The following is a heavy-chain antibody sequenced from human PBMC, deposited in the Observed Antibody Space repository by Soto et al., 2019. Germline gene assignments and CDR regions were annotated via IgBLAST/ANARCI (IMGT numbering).Heavy chain of an antibody. V-gene: IGHV1-18*04. CDR1: GYTFTSYG. J-gene: IGHJ4*02. D-gene: IGHD4-17*01. CDR2: ISAYNGNT. CDR3: ARELSTVTTRSADDY. Sequence: PSVKVSCTASGYTFTSYGISWVRQAPGQGLEWMGWISAYNGNTNYSQKLQGRVTMTTDTSTSTAYMEQRSMRSDDTAAYYCARELSTVTTRSADDYWGQGTLVTVSS.